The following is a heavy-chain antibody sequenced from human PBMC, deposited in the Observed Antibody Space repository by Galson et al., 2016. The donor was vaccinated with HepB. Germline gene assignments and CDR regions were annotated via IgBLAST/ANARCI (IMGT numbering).Heavy chain of an antibody. Sequence: SETLSLTCTVSGGPISSSGYYWGWIRQPPGKGLEWIGSIYYSGTTYYNPSLKSRVTISLDTPKNQFSLKLRSVTAADTAMYYCTRHDYDSSGYNWFDPWGQGTLVTVSS. CDR2: IYYSGTT. CDR3: TRHDYDSSGYNWFDP. V-gene: IGHV4-39*01. CDR1: GGPISSSGYY. J-gene: IGHJ5*02. D-gene: IGHD3-22*01.